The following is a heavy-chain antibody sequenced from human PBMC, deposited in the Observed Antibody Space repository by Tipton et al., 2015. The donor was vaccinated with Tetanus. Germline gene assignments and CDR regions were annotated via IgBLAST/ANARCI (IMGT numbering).Heavy chain of an antibody. CDR1: GFMFSRNW. V-gene: IGHV3-7*04. CDR2: IRQDGNIQ. J-gene: IGHJ4*02. D-gene: IGHD2-21*02. CDR3: ARGMAEASNCGGDCYSDY. Sequence: GSLRLSCAASGFMFSRNWMSWVRQAPGKGPEWVANIRQDGNIQYYVDSVKGRSTISRDNAKNSLYLQMNSLRAEDTAVYSCARGMAEASNCGGDCYSDYWGQGTLVTVSS.